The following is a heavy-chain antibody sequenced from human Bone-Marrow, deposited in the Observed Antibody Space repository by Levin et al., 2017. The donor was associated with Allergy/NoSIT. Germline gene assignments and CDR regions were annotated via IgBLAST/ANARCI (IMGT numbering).Heavy chain of an antibody. CDR3: ARDAGDIVVVPAAIEPNWFDP. D-gene: IGHD2-2*02. V-gene: IGHV3-30-3*01. CDR1: GFTFSSYA. Sequence: GGSLRLSCAASGFTFSSYAMHWVRQAPGKGLEWVAVISYDGSNKYYADSVKGRFTISRDNSKNTLYLQMNSLRAEDTAVYYCARDAGDIVVVPAAIEPNWFDPWGQGTLVTVSS. J-gene: IGHJ5*02. CDR2: ISYDGSNK.